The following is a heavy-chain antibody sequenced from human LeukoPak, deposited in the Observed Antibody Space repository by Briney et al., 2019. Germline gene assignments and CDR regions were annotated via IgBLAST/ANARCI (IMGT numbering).Heavy chain of an antibody. V-gene: IGHV3-30-3*01. CDR1: GYSFSSYA. CDR2: ISYDGDNK. J-gene: IGHJ4*02. D-gene: IGHD5-12*01. CDR3: ARDGTYTDYDPDFDI. Sequence: GGSLRLSCAASGYSFSSYAMHWVRQAPGKGLEWVAVISYDGDNKYFADSVKGRFTISRDNSKNTLYMQMNSLRAEDTAVFYCARDGTYTDYDPDFDIWGQGTLVTVSS.